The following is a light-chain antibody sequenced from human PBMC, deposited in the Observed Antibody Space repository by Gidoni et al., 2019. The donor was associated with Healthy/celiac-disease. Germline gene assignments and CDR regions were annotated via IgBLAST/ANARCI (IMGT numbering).Light chain of an antibody. J-gene: IGKJ2*01. V-gene: IGKV3-20*01. Sequence: EIVLSQTPVPLSLSPGERATLSCRASQSVSSSYLAWYQQKPGQAPRLLIYGASSRATGIPDRFSGSGSGTDFILTISRLEPEDFAVYYCQQYGSSPPYTFGQGTKLEIK. CDR1: QSVSSSY. CDR3: QQYGSSPPYT. CDR2: GAS.